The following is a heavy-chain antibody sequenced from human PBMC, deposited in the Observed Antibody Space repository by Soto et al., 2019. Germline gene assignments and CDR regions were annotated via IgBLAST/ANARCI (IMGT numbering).Heavy chain of an antibody. D-gene: IGHD5-12*01. CDR1: GGSISSGGYY. CDR2: IYYSGST. V-gene: IGHV4-31*03. CDR3: ARARVATEVQFDY. Sequence: QVQLQESGPGLVKPSQTLSLTCTVSGGSISSGGYYWSWIRQHQGKGLEWIGYIYYSGSTYYNPSLKSRDTISVDTSKNQCSLKLSSVTAADTAVYYCARARVATEVQFDYWGQGTLVTVSS. J-gene: IGHJ4*02.